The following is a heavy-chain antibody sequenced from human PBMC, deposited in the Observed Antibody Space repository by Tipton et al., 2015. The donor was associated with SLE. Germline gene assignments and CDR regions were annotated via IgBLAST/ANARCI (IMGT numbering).Heavy chain of an antibody. V-gene: IGHV3-30*02. J-gene: IGHJ3*02. D-gene: IGHD6-13*01. CDR3: ARPPGIAAAASGAFDI. CDR2: IRYDGTIQ. CDR1: GFTFSTYT. Sequence: SLRLSCAASGFTFSTYTMHWVRQAPGKGLEWLAFIRYDGTIQYYADSVKGRFTISRDNSKNTLDLQMDALRVEDTAVYYCARPPGIAAAASGAFDIWGQGTMVTVSS.